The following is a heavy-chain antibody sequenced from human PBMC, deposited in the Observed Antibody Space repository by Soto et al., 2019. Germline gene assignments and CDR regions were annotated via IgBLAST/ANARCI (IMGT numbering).Heavy chain of an antibody. CDR1: GGTFSSYA. CDR3: ARLVNCGGDCFDAFDI. V-gene: IGHV1-69*06. J-gene: IGHJ3*02. Sequence: GASVKVSCKASGGTFSSYAVSWVRQAPVQGLEWMGGIIPIFGTANYAQKFQGRVTITADKSTSTAYMELSSLRSEDTAVYYCARLVNCGGDCFDAFDIWGQGTMVTVSS. CDR2: IIPIFGTA. D-gene: IGHD2-21*02.